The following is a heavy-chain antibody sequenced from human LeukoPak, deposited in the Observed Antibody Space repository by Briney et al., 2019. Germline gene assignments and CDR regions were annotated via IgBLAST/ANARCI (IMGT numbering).Heavy chain of an antibody. CDR3: ARDRGYCRGTTCYAYYFDS. J-gene: IGHJ4*02. V-gene: IGHV3-48*04. CDR2: IGTTTSTI. Sequence: GGSLRLSCAASGFTLSSFGMNWVRQAPGKGLEWVSYIGTTTSTIYYADSVKGRFTISRDNAKNSLYLQMNSLRAEDTAVYCARDRGYCRGTTCYAYYFDSWGQGTLVTVSS. CDR1: GFTLSSFG. D-gene: IGHD2-2*01.